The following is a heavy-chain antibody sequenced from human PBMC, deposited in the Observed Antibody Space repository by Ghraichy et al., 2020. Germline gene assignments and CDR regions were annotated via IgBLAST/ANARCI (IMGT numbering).Heavy chain of an antibody. V-gene: IGHV3-48*02. Sequence: GGSLRLSCAASGFTFSSYSMNWVRQAPGKGLEWVSYISSSSSTIYYADSVKGRFTISRDNAKNSLYLQMNSLRDEDTAVYYCARDAHPGYYDFWSGWDAFDIWGQGTMVTISS. CDR1: GFTFSSYS. CDR3: ARDAHPGYYDFWSGWDAFDI. CDR2: ISSSSSTI. J-gene: IGHJ3*02. D-gene: IGHD3-3*01.